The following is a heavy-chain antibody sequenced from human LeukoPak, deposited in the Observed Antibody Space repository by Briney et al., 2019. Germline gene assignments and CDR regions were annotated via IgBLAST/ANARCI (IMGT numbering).Heavy chain of an antibody. CDR3: AREKQEAMVSVDY. CDR2: INHSGST. Sequence: SETLSLTCAVYVGSFSGYYWSWIRQPPGKGLEWIGEINHSGSTNYNPSLKSRVTISVDTSKNQFSLKLSSVTAADTAVYYCAREKQEAMVSVDYWGQGTLVTVSS. D-gene: IGHD5-18*01. CDR1: VGSFSGYY. V-gene: IGHV4-34*01. J-gene: IGHJ4*02.